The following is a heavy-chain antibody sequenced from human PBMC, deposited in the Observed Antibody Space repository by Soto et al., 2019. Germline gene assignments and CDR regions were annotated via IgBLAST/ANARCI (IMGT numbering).Heavy chain of an antibody. J-gene: IGHJ4*02. V-gene: IGHV1-8*01. CDR1: GYTFPSYD. Sequence: ASVKVSCKASGYTFPSYDINWVRQATGQGLEWMGWMNPNSGNTGYAQKFQGRVTMTRNTSISTAYMEPSSLRAEDTAVYYCARVHIVGATTPFDYWGQGTLVTVSS. CDR3: ARVHIVGATTPFDY. CDR2: MNPNSGNT. D-gene: IGHD1-26*01.